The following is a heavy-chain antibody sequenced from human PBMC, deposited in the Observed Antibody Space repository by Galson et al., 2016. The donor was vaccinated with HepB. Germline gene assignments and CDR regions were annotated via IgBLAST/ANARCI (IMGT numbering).Heavy chain of an antibody. CDR1: GFTFSTYW. J-gene: IGHJ4*02. V-gene: IGHV3-7*03. CDR3: AGVDRFGLHFDN. D-gene: IGHD3-16*01. Sequence: SLRLSCAASGFTFSTYWMSWVRQAPGKGLEWVGNIQQDGNQKYYVDSVKGRFTISRDNAKNSLYLQLSSLRAEDTAVYYCAGVDRFGLHFDNWGQGTLVTVSS. CDR2: IQQDGNQK.